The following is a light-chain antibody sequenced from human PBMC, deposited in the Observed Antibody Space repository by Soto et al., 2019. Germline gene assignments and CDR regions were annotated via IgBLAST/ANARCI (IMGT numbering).Light chain of an antibody. CDR3: QQYGSSPPT. J-gene: IGKJ1*01. CDR1: QSVISTY. V-gene: IGKV3-20*01. Sequence: EFLLTQSPGTLSLSVGERATLSCRASQSVISTYLAWYQQKPGQAPRLLIYGASSMATGIPDRFSGSGSGTDFTLTISRLEPEDFALYYCQQYGSSPPTFGQGTNVDIK. CDR2: GAS.